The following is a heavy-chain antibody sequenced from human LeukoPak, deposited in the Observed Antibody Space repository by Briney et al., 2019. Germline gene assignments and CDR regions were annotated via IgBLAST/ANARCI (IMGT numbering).Heavy chain of an antibody. CDR2: INSNGGST. D-gene: IGHD1-1*01. CDR1: GFTFSTYW. J-gene: IGHJ4*02. CDR3: ARVGPEYNWNVL. Sequence: PGGSLRLSCAGSGFTFSTYWMHWVRQAPGKGLVWVSRINSNGGSTSYADSAKGRFTISRDNARNTLYLQMNSLRAEDTAVYYCARVGPEYNWNVLWGQGTLATVSS. V-gene: IGHV3-74*01.